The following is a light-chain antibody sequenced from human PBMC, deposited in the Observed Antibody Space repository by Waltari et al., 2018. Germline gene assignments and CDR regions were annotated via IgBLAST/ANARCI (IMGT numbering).Light chain of an antibody. CDR3: QQYNSFPHT. V-gene: IGKV1-5*03. J-gene: IGKJ2*01. Sequence: DLQMTQYPSTLSASVGARVTITWRASQSFSNRLAWYQQKQGKAPKRLIYQASNLESGVPSRFSGSGSGTEFTLTISSLHPDDFATYYCQQYNSFPHTFGQGTKLEIK. CDR1: QSFSNR. CDR2: QAS.